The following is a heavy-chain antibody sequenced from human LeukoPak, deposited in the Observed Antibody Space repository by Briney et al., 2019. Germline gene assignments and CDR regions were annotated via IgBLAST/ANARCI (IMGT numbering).Heavy chain of an antibody. D-gene: IGHD2-2*01. CDR1: GFTFSNYY. V-gene: IGHV3-11*04. CDR2: ITSSGGAI. J-gene: IGHJ4*02. CDR3: ARVAGYCSTTSCYGYYFDT. Sequence: PGGSLRLSCAASGFTFSNYYMTWIRQAPGKGLEWVSCITSSGGAIYYADSVKGRFTISRDNAKNSLYLQMNSLRAEDTAVYYCARVAGYCSTTSCYGYYFDTWGQGTLVTVSS.